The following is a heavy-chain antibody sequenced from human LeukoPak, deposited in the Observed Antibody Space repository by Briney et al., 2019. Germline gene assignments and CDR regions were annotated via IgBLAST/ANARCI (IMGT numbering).Heavy chain of an antibody. D-gene: IGHD2-2*01. Sequence: SETLPLTCAVYGGSFSGYYWSWIRQPPGKGLEWIGEINHSGSTNYNPPLKSRVTISVDTSKNQFSLKLSSVTAADTAVYYCARAVVPAATDYWGQGTLVTVSP. CDR3: ARAVVPAATDY. CDR1: GGSFSGYY. CDR2: INHSGST. J-gene: IGHJ4*02. V-gene: IGHV4-34*01.